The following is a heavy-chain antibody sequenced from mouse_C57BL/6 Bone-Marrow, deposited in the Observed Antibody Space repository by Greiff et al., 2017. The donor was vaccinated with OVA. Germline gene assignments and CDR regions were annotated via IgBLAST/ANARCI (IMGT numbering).Heavy chain of an antibody. J-gene: IGHJ2*01. CDR2: INPNNGGT. CDR3: ARLKIYYGNLYYFDY. Sequence: EVQLQQSGPELVKPGASVKIPCKASGYTFTDYNMDWVKQSHGKSLEWIGDINPNNGGTIYNQKFKGKATLTVDKSSSTAYMELRSLTSEDTAVYYCARLKIYYGNLYYFDYWGQGTTLTVSS. CDR1: GYTFTDYN. V-gene: IGHV1-18*01. D-gene: IGHD2-1*01.